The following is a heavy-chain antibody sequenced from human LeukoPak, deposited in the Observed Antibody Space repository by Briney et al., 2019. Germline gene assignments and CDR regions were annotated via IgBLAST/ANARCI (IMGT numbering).Heavy chain of an antibody. D-gene: IGHD3-10*01. CDR1: GFTFSSYS. CDR3: ERFAGEDY. J-gene: IGHJ4*02. Sequence: GGSLRLSCAASGFTFSSYSMNWVRQAPGKGLEWVSYISSGSSIYYADSVKGRFTISRDNAKNSLYLQMDSLRDEDTAVYYCERFAGEDYWGQGTLVTVSS. V-gene: IGHV3-48*02. CDR2: ISSGSSI.